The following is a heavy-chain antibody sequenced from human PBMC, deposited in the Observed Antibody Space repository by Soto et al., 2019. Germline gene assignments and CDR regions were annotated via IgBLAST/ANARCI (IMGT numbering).Heavy chain of an antibody. CDR2: VNPTGGSP. CDR3: SRDLSPY. J-gene: IGHJ4*02. CDR1: GYDFTRYF. D-gene: IGHD3-16*02. V-gene: IGHV1-46*03. Sequence: AAVKVSCKTSGYDFTRYFIHWVRQAPGQGLEWMVKVNPTGGSPTFGQKFQGRVTVTTDTSTSTVYMELSSLRSDDTAVYYCSRDLSPYWGQGTLVTVSS.